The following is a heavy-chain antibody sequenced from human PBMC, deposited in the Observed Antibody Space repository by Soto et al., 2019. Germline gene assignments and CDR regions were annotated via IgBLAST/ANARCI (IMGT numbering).Heavy chain of an antibody. Sequence: EVQLCESGGGLVQPGGSLRLSCAVSGFTFRSSPMRWVRRAPGKGLLWVSGINGGDDSKHYAESVRGRFTIIRDNSKNTLLLPMNSLRVEDTAIYYWPKDSHWGIIPPTHLHGGQGTKVTFSS. J-gene: IGHJ4*02. D-gene: IGHD3-16*01. CDR3: PKDSHWGIIPPTHLH. CDR1: GFTFRSSP. V-gene: IGHV3-23*01. CDR2: INGGDDSK.